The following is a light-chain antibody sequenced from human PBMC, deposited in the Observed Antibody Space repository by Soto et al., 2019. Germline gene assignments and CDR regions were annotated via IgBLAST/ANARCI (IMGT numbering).Light chain of an antibody. CDR2: DGS. Sequence: QSLLTQPPWTSGSPGQSVTISCTRTSSDGGGYNYVAWYQQHPGKAPKLMIYDGSELPSGFADRFSGCKSSNTASLTVSGLQAEDEADYYCSSYAGSNNFGFGTATKVTV. V-gene: IGLV2-8*01. J-gene: IGLJ1*01. CDR3: SSYAGSNNFG. CDR1: SSDGGGYNY.